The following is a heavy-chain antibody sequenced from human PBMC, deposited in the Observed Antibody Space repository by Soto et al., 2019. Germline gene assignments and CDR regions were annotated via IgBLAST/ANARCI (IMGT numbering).Heavy chain of an antibody. CDR3: ARDVDTTSHLNWFDP. CDR2: IWYHGTNK. D-gene: IGHD5-18*01. Sequence: GGSNRFCIGVSVGSPRTFGMHCVRQAPAKGLEWVAVIWYHGTNKNYADSGKGRFTISRDISKNTVYLQMDSLEVEDTAVYYCARDVDTTSHLNWFDPWGQGVMVTVSS. J-gene: IGHJ5*02. V-gene: IGHV3-33*01. CDR1: VGSPRTFG.